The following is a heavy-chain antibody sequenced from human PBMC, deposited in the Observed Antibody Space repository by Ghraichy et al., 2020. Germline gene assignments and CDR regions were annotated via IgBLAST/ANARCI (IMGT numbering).Heavy chain of an antibody. J-gene: IGHJ4*02. CDR3: ARLPRELHLDY. CDR2: IYYSGST. D-gene: IGHD1-26*01. V-gene: IGHV4-59*08. CDR1: GGSISSYY. Sequence: SETLSLTCTVSGGSISSYYWSWIRQPPGKGLEWIGYIYYSGSTNYNPSLKSRVTISVDTSKNQFSLKLSSVTAADTAMYYCARLPRELHLDYWGQGTLVTVSS.